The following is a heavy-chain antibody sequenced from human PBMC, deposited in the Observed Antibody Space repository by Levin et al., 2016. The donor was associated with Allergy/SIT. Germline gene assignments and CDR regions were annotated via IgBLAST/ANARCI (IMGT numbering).Heavy chain of an antibody. Sequence: GGSLRLSCAASGFTFSSYGMHWVRQAPGKGLEWVAVIWYDGSNKYYADSVKGRFTISRDNSKNTLYLQMNSLRAEDTAVYYCARSGPRGVSSWSSPNFDYWGQGTLVTVSS. CDR3: ARSGPRGVSSWSSPNFDY. J-gene: IGHJ4*02. CDR2: IWYDGSNK. CDR1: GFTFSSYG. D-gene: IGHD6-13*01. V-gene: IGHV3-33*01.